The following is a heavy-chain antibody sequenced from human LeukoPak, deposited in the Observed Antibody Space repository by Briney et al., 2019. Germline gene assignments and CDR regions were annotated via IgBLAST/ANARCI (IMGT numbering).Heavy chain of an antibody. CDR3: ARDVVVVVATDSNFDY. CDR1: GFTFSRHN. V-gene: IGHV3-21*01. Sequence: GESLRLSCAASGFTFSRHNMNWVRQAPGKGLEWVSSISTSSSYIYYADSVKGRFTISRDNAKNSLYLQMNSLRPEDTAVYYCARDVVVVVATDSNFDYWGQGTLVTVSS. D-gene: IGHD2-15*01. CDR2: ISTSSSYI. J-gene: IGHJ4*02.